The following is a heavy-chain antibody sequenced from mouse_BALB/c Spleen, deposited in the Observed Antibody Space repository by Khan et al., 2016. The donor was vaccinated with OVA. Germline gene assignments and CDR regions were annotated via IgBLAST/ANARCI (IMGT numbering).Heavy chain of an antibody. V-gene: IGHV3-2*02. Sequence: EVQLVESGPGLVKPSQSLSLTCTVTGYSITSNYAWNWIRQFPGNKLEWMGYISYSGSPNYNPSLKSRLSITRDTSKNPFFLLFHSVPTEDSATXDCAGENYCGYALDYWGQGTSVTVSS. CDR1: GYSITSNYA. CDR2: ISYSGSP. D-gene: IGHD1-1*01. J-gene: IGHJ4*01. CDR3: AGENYCGYALDY.